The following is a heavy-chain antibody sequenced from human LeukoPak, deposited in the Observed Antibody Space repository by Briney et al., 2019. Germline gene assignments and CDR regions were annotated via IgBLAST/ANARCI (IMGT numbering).Heavy chain of an antibody. V-gene: IGHV3-30-3*01. CDR1: GFTFSSYA. CDR2: ISYDGSNK. J-gene: IGHJ4*02. Sequence: GGSLRLSCAASGFTFSSYAMHWVRQAPGKGLEWVAVISYDGSNKYYADSVKGRFTISRDNSKNTLYLQMNSLRAEDTAVYYCAKDLYQYSSGWYGGWGQGTLVTVSS. D-gene: IGHD6-19*01. CDR3: AKDLYQYSSGWYGG.